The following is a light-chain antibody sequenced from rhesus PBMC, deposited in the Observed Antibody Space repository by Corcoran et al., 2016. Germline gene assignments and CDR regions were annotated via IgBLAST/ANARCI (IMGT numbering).Light chain of an antibody. Sequence: DIQMTQSPSSLSASVGDRVTITCRASQGISNWLAWYQQTPGKAPKLLIYRASNLETGVPSRFSGSGYGTDFTLTISSLQPEDIATYYCQQYNSAPFTFGPGTKLDIK. J-gene: IGKJ3*01. V-gene: IGKV1-69*01. CDR2: RAS. CDR3: QQYNSAPFT. CDR1: QGISNW.